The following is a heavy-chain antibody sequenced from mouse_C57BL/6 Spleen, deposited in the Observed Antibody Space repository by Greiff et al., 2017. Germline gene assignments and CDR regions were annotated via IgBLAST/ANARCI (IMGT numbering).Heavy chain of an antibody. D-gene: IGHD1-1*01. J-gene: IGHJ1*03. CDR3: AREGPYYGSSYGYFDV. V-gene: IGHV1-55*01. CDR2: IYPGSGST. Sequence: QVQLQQSGAELVKPGASVKMSCKASGYTFTSYWITWVKQRPGQGLEWIGDIYPGSGSTNYNEKFKSKATLTVDTSSSTAYMQLSSLTSEDSAVYYCAREGPYYGSSYGYFDVWGTGTTVTVSS. CDR1: GYTFTSYW.